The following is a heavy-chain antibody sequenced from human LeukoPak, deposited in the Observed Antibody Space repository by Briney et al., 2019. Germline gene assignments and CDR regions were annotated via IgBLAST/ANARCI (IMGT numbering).Heavy chain of an antibody. CDR3: ARGLPAANDAFDI. CDR1: GLTFSNYT. D-gene: IGHD2-2*01. Sequence: GGSLRLSCAASGLTFSNYTINWVRQAPGKGLEWVAVVSYDGNNKYYADSVKGRFTVSRDNSKKKLYLQMHSLRAEDSAVYYCARGLPAANDAFDIWGQGTMVTVSS. J-gene: IGHJ3*02. CDR2: VSYDGNNK. V-gene: IGHV3-30-3*01.